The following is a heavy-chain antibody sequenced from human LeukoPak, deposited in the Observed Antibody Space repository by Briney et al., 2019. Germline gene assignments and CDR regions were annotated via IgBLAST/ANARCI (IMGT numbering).Heavy chain of an antibody. CDR1: GFSVSDIY. CDR3: ARHNPTYYDFWSGYYLDY. D-gene: IGHD3-3*01. CDR2: IYSGDRT. J-gene: IGHJ4*02. Sequence: GGSLRLSCVASGFSVSDIYMNWVRQAPGKGLEWLSVIYSGDRTYYADSVKGRFTISRDNAKNSLYLQMNSLRAEDTAVFYCARHNPTYYDFWSGYYLDYWGQGTLVTVSS. V-gene: IGHV3-66*04.